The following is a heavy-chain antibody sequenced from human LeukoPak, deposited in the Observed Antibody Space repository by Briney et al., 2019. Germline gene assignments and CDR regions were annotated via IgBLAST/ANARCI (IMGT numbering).Heavy chain of an antibody. V-gene: IGHV4-38-2*02. J-gene: IGHJ5*02. CDR2: IYHSGST. Sequence: SETLSLTCTVSGYSINSGYYWGWIRQPPGKGLEWIGSIYHSGSTNYNPSLKSRVTISVDTSKNQFSLKLSSVTAADTAVYYCASHPYSSSWYRGMGWFDPWGQGTLVTVSS. CDR3: ASHPYSSSWYRGMGWFDP. D-gene: IGHD6-13*01. CDR1: GYSINSGYY.